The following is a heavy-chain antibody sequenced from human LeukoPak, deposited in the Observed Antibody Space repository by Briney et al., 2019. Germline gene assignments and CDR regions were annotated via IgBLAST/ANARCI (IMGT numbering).Heavy chain of an antibody. J-gene: IGHJ6*03. Sequence: SETLSLTCTVSGGSISSYYWSWIRQPPGKGLEWIGYIYYSGSTNYNPSLKSRVTISVDTSKNQLSLKLSSVTAADTAVYYCARNGYSSSWSALYYYYMDVWGKGTTVTISS. CDR1: GGSISSYY. V-gene: IGHV4-59*01. CDR2: IYYSGST. D-gene: IGHD6-13*01. CDR3: ARNGYSSSWSALYYYYMDV.